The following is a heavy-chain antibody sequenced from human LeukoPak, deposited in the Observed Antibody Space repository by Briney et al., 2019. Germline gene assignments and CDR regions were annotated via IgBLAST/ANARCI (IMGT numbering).Heavy chain of an antibody. J-gene: IGHJ4*02. CDR1: GYTFTSYG. CDR3: ATSAYDSSGTPFDY. D-gene: IGHD3-22*01. V-gene: IGHV1-18*01. Sequence: ASVKVSCKASGYTFTSYGISWVRQAPGQGLEWMGWISAYNGNTNYAQKLQGRVTMTTDTSTSTAYMELRSLRSDDTAVYYCATSAYDSSGTPFDYWGQGTLVTVSS. CDR2: ISAYNGNT.